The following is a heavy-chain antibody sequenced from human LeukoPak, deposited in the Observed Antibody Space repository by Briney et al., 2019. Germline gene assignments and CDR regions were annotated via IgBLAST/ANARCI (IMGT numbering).Heavy chain of an antibody. CDR1: GFTFDDYA. CDR3: AKDIGQWLDSDYYYGLDV. Sequence: GGSLRLSCAASGFTFDDYAMHWVRQAPGKGLEWVSGISWNSGSIGYADSVKGRFTISRDNAKNSPYLQMNSLRAEDTALYYCAKDIGQWLDSDYYYGLDVWGQGTTVTVSS. J-gene: IGHJ6*02. V-gene: IGHV3-9*01. D-gene: IGHD6-19*01. CDR2: ISWNSGSI.